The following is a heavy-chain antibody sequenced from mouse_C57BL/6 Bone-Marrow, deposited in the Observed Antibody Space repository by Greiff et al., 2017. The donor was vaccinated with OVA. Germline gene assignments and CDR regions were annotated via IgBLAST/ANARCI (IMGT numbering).Heavy chain of an antibody. J-gene: IGHJ1*03. D-gene: IGHD1-1*01. CDR2: IYPGSGST. CDR1: GYTFTSYW. V-gene: IGHV1-55*01. CDR3: AREGNYYGSSYPYWYFDV. Sequence: QVHVKQPGAELVKPGASVKMSCKASGYTFTSYWITWVKQRPGQGLEWIGDIYPGSGSTNYNEKFKSKATLTVDTSSSTAYMQLSSLTSEDSAVYYCAREGNYYGSSYPYWYFDVWGTGTTVTVSS.